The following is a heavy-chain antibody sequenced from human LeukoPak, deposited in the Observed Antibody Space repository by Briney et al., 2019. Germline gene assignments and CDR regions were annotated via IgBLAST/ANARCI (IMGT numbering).Heavy chain of an antibody. CDR1: GYTFSTYY. D-gene: IGHD3-22*01. V-gene: IGHV1-46*01. CDR2: INPSAGST. CDR3: ARSAYYYDSSGSSRAYYFDY. J-gene: IGHJ4*02. Sequence: ASVKVSCKASGYTFSTYYMHWVRQAPGQGLEWMGIINPSAGSTTYAQKFQGRVTMTRDTSTSTVYMDLSSLTSEDSAMYYCARSAYYYDSSGSSRAYYFDYWGQGTLVTVSS.